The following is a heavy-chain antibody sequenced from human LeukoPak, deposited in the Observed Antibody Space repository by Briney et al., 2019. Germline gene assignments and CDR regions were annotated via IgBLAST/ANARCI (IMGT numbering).Heavy chain of an antibody. CDR1: GGSISSYY. D-gene: IGHD3-22*01. CDR3: ARGRADYFDSSGYYFDY. J-gene: IGHJ4*02. V-gene: IGHV4-4*07. CDR2: IYPSGST. Sequence: PSETLSLTCTVSGGSISSYYWSWIRQPAGKGLEWIGRIYPSGSTNYNPSLKSRVIMSVDTSKNQFSLKLSSVTAADTAVYYCARGRADYFDSSGYYFDYWGQGTLVTVSS.